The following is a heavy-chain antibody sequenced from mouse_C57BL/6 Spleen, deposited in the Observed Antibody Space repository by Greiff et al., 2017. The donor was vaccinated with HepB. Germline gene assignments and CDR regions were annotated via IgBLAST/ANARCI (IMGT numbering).Heavy chain of an antibody. D-gene: IGHD2-4*01. CDR2: IDPSDSET. CDR1: GYTFTSYW. J-gene: IGHJ4*01. V-gene: IGHV1-52*01. Sequence: VQLQQPGAELVRPGSSVKLSCKASGYTFTSYWMHWVKQRPIQGLEWIGNIDPSDSETHYNQKFKDKATLTVDKSSSTAYMQLSSLTSEDSAVSYCARSGYDYDGYAMDYWGQGTSVTVSS. CDR3: ARSGYDYDGYAMDY.